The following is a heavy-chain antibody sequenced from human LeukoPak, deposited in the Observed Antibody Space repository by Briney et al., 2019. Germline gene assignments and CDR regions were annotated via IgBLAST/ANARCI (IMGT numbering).Heavy chain of an antibody. CDR2: IKQDGRGK. D-gene: IGHD2-15*01. Sequence: GGSLRLSCAASGFTFSSYWMSWVRQAPGKGLEGGANIKQDGRGKYYLDSVKGRFTISRDNEKNSLYLQMNSLRAEDTAVYYCARMVVRYFDYWGQGTLVTVSS. CDR1: GFTFSSYW. J-gene: IGHJ4*02. CDR3: ARMVVRYFDY. V-gene: IGHV3-7*01.